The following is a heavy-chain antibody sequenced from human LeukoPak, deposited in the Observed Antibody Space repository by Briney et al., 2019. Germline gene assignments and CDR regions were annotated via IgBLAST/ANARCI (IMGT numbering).Heavy chain of an antibody. CDR1: GYTFTSYY. D-gene: IGHD6-13*01. V-gene: IGHV1-46*01. CDR2: INPSGGST. CDR3: ARDGPIAAAVTYYYYYMDV. J-gene: IGHJ6*03. Sequence: ASVKVSCKASGYTFTSYYMHWVRQAPGQGLEWMGIINPSGGSTSYAQKFQGRVTMTRDMSTSTVYMELSSLRSEDTAVYYCARDGPIAAAVTYYYYYMDVWGKGTTVTVSS.